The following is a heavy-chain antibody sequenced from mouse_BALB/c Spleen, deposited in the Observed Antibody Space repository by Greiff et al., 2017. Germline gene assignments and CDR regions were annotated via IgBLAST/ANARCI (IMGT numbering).Heavy chain of an antibody. CDR3: ARWVTEYFDY. CDR1: GFTFSSFG. Sequence: EVQLVESGGGLVQPGGSRKLSCAASGFTFSSFGMHWVRQAPEKGLEWVAYISSGSSTIYYADTVKGRFTISRDNPKNTLFLQMTSLRSEDTAMYYCARWVTEYFDYWGQGTTLTVSS. CDR2: ISSGSSTI. D-gene: IGHD2-13*01. J-gene: IGHJ2*01. V-gene: IGHV5-17*02.